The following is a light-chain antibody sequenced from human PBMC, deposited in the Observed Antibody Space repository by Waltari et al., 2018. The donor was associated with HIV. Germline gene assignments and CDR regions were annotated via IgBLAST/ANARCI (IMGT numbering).Light chain of an antibody. V-gene: IGLV1-44*01. CDR3: AAWDDSLIAHV. Sequence: QSVLTQPPSMSGTPGQRVTIPCSGSTSNIRSNAANWYQQLPGTAPKLLIYSDNQRPSGVPDRFSGSKSGTSASLAISGLQTDDEADYYCAAWDDSLIAHVFGPGTKVTVL. CDR1: TSNIRSNA. J-gene: IGLJ1*01. CDR2: SDN.